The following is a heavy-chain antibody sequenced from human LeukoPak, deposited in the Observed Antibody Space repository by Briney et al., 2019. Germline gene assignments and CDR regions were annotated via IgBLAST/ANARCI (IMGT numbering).Heavy chain of an antibody. J-gene: IGHJ4*02. CDR3: ARDRRYTASWYQNYDSGGTHPTFDY. CDR1: GVSISSSNW. V-gene: IGHV4-4*02. CDR2: IQHSGST. Sequence: TPSGTLSLTCGVSGVSISSSNWWTWVRQPPGKGLEWIGEIQHSGSTNYNPSLKSRVTLSVDKSKNHFSLNLISVTAADTAVYYCARDRRYTASWYQNYDSGGTHPTFDYWGQGTLVTVSS. D-gene: IGHD3-22*01.